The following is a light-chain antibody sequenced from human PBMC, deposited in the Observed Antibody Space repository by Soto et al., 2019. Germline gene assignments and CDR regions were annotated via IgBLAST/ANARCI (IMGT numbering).Light chain of an antibody. J-gene: IGLJ2*01. V-gene: IGLV2-14*01. CDR2: EVT. Sequence: QSALTQAASVSGSPGQSITISCTGSSSDVGAYNYVSWYQQHPGKAPRLMIYEVTNRPSGVSNRFSGSKSGNTASLTISGLRAEDEADYYCSSYTSGSTLVVFGGGTKVTVL. CDR3: SSYTSGSTLVV. CDR1: SSDVGAYNY.